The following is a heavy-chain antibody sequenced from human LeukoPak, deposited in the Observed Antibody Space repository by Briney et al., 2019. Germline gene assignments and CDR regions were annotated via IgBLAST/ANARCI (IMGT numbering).Heavy chain of an antibody. Sequence: SDTLSLTCTASGGSISSYYWSWIRQPPGQGLEWIGYIYYSGSTNYNPSLKSRVTISVDTSKNQFSLKLSSVTAADTAVYYCARDVVDTAMVDWGQGTLVTVSS. V-gene: IGHV4-59*01. D-gene: IGHD5-18*01. CDR2: IYYSGST. CDR1: GGSISSYY. CDR3: ARDVVDTAMVD. J-gene: IGHJ4*02.